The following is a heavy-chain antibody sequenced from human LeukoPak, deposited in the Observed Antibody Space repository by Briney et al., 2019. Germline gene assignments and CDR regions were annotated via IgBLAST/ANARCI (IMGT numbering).Heavy chain of an antibody. Sequence: SETLSLTCTVSGGSISSSSYYWGWIRQPPGKGLEWIGYIQYSGTTKYNPSLKSRVTMSLDTSKSQFSLKLRSVTPADTAVYYCVRDVRLYDNSGYVYFDFWGQGTQVTVSS. CDR3: VRDVRLYDNSGYVYFDF. CDR2: IQYSGTT. J-gene: IGHJ4*02. D-gene: IGHD3-22*01. V-gene: IGHV4-61*01. CDR1: GGSISSSSYY.